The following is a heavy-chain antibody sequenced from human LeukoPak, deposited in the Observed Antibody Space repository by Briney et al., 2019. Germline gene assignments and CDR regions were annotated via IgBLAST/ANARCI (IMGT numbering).Heavy chain of an antibody. D-gene: IGHD2-21*02. Sequence: RTSETLSLTCTVSGGSISSGSYYWSWIRQPAGKGLEWIGRIYTSGSTNYNPSLKSRVTISVDTSKNQFSLKLSSVTAADTAVYYCARDSSGVTAIPTADYWGQGTLVTVSS. CDR1: GGSISSGSYY. CDR3: ARDSSGVTAIPTADY. J-gene: IGHJ4*02. V-gene: IGHV4-61*02. CDR2: IYTSGST.